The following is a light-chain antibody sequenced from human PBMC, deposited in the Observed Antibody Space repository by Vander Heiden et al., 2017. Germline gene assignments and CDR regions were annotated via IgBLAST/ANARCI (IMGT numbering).Light chain of an antibody. V-gene: IGLV2-14*01. J-gene: IGLJ1*01. CDR2: DVS. CDR1: SRDVGGYNY. Sequence: QSALTQPASVSGSPGQSITIPCTGTSRDVGGYNYVPWYQQNPGKAPKLMIYDVSNRPSGVSNRFSGSKSGNTASLTISGLQAEDEADYYCSSYTSSSTLPYVFGTGTKVTVL. CDR3: SSYTSSSTLPYV.